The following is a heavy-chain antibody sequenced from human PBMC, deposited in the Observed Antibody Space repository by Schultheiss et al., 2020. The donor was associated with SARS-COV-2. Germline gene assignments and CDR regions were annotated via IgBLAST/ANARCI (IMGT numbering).Heavy chain of an antibody. CDR2: IIPILGIA. D-gene: IGHD1-14*01. Sequence: KISCKASGGTFSSYAISWVRQAPGQGLEWMGRIIPILGIANYAQKFQGRVTITADKSTSTAYMELSSLRSEDTAVYYCARDRVYGTPFDYWGQGTLVTVSS. CDR3: ARDRVYGTPFDY. V-gene: IGHV1-69*04. CDR1: GGTFSSYA. J-gene: IGHJ4*02.